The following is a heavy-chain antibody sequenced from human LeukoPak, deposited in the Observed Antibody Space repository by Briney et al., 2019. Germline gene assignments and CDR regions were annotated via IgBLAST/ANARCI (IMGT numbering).Heavy chain of an antibody. V-gene: IGHV3-23*01. CDR2: ISGSGGST. J-gene: IGHJ4*02. CDR1: GFTFSSYA. Sequence: GGSLGLSCAASGFTFSSYAMSWVRQAPGKGLEWVSAISGSGGSTYYADSVKGRFTISRDNSKNTLYLQMNSLRAEDTAVYYCAKFFSGSYLAFDYWGQGTLVTVSS. D-gene: IGHD1-26*01. CDR3: AKFFSGSYLAFDY.